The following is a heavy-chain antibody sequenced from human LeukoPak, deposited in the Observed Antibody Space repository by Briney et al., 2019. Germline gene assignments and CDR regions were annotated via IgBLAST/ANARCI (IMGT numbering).Heavy chain of an antibody. CDR3: ARQYGSGSAYTPVVDL. CDR2: IYYSGST. J-gene: IGHJ4*02. D-gene: IGHD3-10*01. V-gene: IGHV4-39*01. CDR1: GGSISSHYY. Sequence: SETLSLTCTVSGGSISSHYYWIWIRQPPGKGLEWIGSIYYSGSTYYNPSLKSRFNISVDTSKNQFSLKLTSLTAAETAVYYCARQYGSGSAYTPVVDLWGQGTLVTVSS.